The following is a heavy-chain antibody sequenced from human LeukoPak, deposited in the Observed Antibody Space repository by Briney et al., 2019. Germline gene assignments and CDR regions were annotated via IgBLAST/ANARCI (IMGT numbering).Heavy chain of an antibody. CDR3: AKTAVSAYDY. J-gene: IGHJ4*02. V-gene: IGHV3-23*01. Sequence: GGSLRLSCAASGFTFSYHAMSWVRQAPGKGLECVSAITISGGNTYYADSVKGRFTISRDNSKNTLYLHLNSLRAEDTAVYYCAKTAVSAYDYWGQGTLVTVSS. CDR1: GFTFSYHA. D-gene: IGHD6-19*01. CDR2: ITISGGNT.